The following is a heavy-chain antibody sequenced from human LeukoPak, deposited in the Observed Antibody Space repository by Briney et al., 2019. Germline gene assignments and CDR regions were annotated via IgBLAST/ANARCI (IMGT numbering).Heavy chain of an antibody. D-gene: IGHD3-10*01. CDR1: GLTFSSYG. CDR3: AKVISWLGELLSYAFDI. V-gene: IGHV3-23*01. J-gene: IGHJ3*02. CDR2: ISGSGGST. Sequence: PGGTLRLSCAASGLTFSSYGMSWVRQAPGKGLEWVSAISGSGGSTYYADSVKGRFTISRDNSKNTLYLQMNSLRAEDTAVYYCAKVISWLGELLSYAFDIWGQGTMVTVSS.